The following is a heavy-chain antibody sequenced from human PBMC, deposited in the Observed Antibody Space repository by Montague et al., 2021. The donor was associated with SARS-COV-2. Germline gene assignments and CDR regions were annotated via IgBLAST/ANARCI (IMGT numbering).Heavy chain of an antibody. Sequence: SETLSLTCTVYVGSISNYYWTWIRQPPGGGLEWIGYIYDSGSDNYNPSLKSRSTISVDTSNNQFSLRLSSVTAADTAVYYCARAYCGGDCHVGPWGQGILVTVSS. V-gene: IGHV4-59*01. CDR3: ARAYCGGDCHVGP. J-gene: IGHJ5*02. CDR2: IYDSGSD. CDR1: VGSISNYY. D-gene: IGHD2-21*02.